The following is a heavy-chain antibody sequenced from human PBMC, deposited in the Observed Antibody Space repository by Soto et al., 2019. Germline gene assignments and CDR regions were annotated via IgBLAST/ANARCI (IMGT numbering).Heavy chain of an antibody. CDR1: GLASSAHY. CDR3: TRVAGSEGYSFDS. D-gene: IGHD3-10*01. CDR2: TRDKAHRYTT. V-gene: IGHV3-72*01. Sequence: GGSLRLSCAASGLASSAHYMDWVRQAPGKGLEWVGRTRDKAHRYTTEYAASVKGRFTISRDDSKNSLYLQMNSLEIEDSAVYYCTRVAGSEGYSFDSWGQGTLVTVSS. J-gene: IGHJ4*02.